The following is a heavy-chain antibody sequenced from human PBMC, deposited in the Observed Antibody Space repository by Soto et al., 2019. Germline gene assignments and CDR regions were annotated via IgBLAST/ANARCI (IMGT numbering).Heavy chain of an antibody. CDR1: GYTFTTYA. Sequence: VQLVQSGAGVKKPGASVKLSCRGSGYTFTTYAMHWVRQAPGQSLEWMGWINPGYGNTKYSQKFQDRVTITRDVTATRVYTELTSLTSKDTAAYFCARGGWDPQGYGDWHYWGQGALVTVSS. J-gene: IGHJ4*02. D-gene: IGHD4-17*01. CDR3: ARGGWDPQGYGDWHY. V-gene: IGHV1-3*01. CDR2: INPGYGNT.